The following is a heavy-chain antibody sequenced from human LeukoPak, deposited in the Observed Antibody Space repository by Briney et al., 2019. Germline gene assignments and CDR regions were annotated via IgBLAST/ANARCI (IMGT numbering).Heavy chain of an antibody. V-gene: IGHV3-23*01. CDR2: ISGSGGST. CDR1: GFTFSSFG. D-gene: IGHD1-20*01. Sequence: GGSLRLSCAASGFTFSSFGMHWVRQAPGKGLEWVSTISGSGGSTYYADSVKGRFTISRDNSKNTLWLQMNSLRAEDTAVYYCAKDPELSGTDSWFDPWGQGTLVTVSS. J-gene: IGHJ5*02. CDR3: AKDPELSGTDSWFDP.